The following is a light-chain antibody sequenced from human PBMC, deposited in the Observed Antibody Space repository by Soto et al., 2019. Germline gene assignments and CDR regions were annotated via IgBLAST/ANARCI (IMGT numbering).Light chain of an antibody. CDR1: SSDIGAGNE. J-gene: IGLJ1*01. V-gene: IGLV1-40*01. Sequence: QSVLTQPPSVSGAPGQRVTISCSGTSSDIGAGNEVHWHRQLPVTAPKLLIYSNNSRPSGVPDRFSVSKSGTSASLAITGLQAEDAADSVCGSYGTTLSGPYVFGTGHKGTVL. CDR3: GSYGTTLSGPYV. CDR2: SNN.